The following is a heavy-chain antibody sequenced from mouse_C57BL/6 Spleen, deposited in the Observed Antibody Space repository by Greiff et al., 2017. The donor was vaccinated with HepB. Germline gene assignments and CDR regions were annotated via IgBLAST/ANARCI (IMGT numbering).Heavy chain of an antibody. CDR2: INPSSGYT. V-gene: IGHV1-7*01. CDR1: GYTFTSYW. Sequence: VQLQQSGAELAKPGASVKLSCKASGYTFTSYWMHWVKQRPGQGLEWIGYINPSSGYTKYNQKFKDKATLTADKSSSTAYMQLSSLTYEDSAVYDCARLGYYGSSYEDYDAMDYWGQGTSVTVSS. D-gene: IGHD1-1*01. J-gene: IGHJ4*01. CDR3: ARLGYYGSSYEDYDAMDY.